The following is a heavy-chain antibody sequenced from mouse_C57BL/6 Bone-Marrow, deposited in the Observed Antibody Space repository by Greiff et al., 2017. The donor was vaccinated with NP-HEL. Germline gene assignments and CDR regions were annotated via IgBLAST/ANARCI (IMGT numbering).Heavy chain of an antibody. Sequence: QVQLQQPGAELVRPGNSVTLSCKASGYTFTSYWMHWVKQRPGQGLEWIGVIDPSDSYTNYNQKFKGKATLTVDTSSSTAYMQLSSLTSEDSAVYYCARKGDYYGSSFYWYFDVWGTGTTVTVSS. CDR1: GYTFTSYW. D-gene: IGHD1-1*01. J-gene: IGHJ1*03. CDR3: ARKGDYYGSSFYWYFDV. CDR2: IDPSDSYT. V-gene: IGHV1-59*01.